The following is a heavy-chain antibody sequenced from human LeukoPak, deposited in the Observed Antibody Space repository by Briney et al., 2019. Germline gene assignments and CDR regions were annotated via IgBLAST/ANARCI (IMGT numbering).Heavy chain of an antibody. D-gene: IGHD1-1*01. J-gene: IGHJ4*02. CDR1: GFTFSNYA. V-gene: IGHV3-23*01. CDR2: ISTGDST. Sequence: GGSLRLSCAASGFTFSNYAMSWVRQAPGKGLEWISSISTGDSTYYADSVKGRFTISRDNSKNTLSLQMNSLRAEDTAIYYCARVWRGNYYDYWGQGTLVTVSS. CDR3: ARVWRGNYYDY.